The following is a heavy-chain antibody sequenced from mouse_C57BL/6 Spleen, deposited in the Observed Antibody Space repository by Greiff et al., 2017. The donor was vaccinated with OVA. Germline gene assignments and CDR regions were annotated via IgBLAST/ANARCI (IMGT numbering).Heavy chain of an antibody. CDR2: ISDGGSYT. J-gene: IGHJ3*01. V-gene: IGHV5-4*01. Sequence: EVKLVESGGGLVKPGGSLKLSCAASGFTFGSYAMSWVRQTPEKRLEWVATISDGGSYTYYPDNVKGRFTISRDNAKNNLYLQMSHLKSEDTAMYYCARDQGLSAWFAYWGQGTLVTVSA. D-gene: IGHD2-4*01. CDR1: GFTFGSYA. CDR3: ARDQGLSAWFAY.